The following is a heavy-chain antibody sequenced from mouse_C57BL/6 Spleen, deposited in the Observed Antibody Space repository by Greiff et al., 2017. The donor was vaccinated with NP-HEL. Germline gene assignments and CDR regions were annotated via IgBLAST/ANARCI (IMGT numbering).Heavy chain of an antibody. V-gene: IGHV5-12*01. CDR3: ARLGYSKTARDY. J-gene: IGHJ4*01. Sequence: EVKVVESGGGLVQPGGSLKLSCAASGFTFSDYYMYWVRQTPEKRLEWVAYISNGGGSTYYPDTVKGRFTISSDTAKNTLYLQMSRVKSEDKAMYYCARLGYSKTARDYWGQGTSGTVSS. CDR2: ISNGGGST. D-gene: IGHD2-5*01. CDR1: GFTFSDYY.